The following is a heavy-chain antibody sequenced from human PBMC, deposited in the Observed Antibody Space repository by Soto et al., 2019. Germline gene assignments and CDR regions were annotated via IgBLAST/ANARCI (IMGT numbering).Heavy chain of an antibody. CDR3: AKAVSHSYFDY. Sequence: GGSLRLSCATSGFTFHDYAMSWVRQAPGKGLEWVSAINPSGDNTYFAASVKGRFTISRDNSKNTLYLQMNSLRAEDTAIYYCAKAVSHSYFDYWGQGTLVTVSS. J-gene: IGHJ4*02. CDR1: GFTFHDYA. V-gene: IGHV3-23*01. CDR2: INPSGDNT.